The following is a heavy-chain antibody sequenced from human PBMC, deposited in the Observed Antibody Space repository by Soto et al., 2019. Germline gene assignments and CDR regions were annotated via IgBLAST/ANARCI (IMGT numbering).Heavy chain of an antibody. V-gene: IGHV3-23*01. CDR1: GFTFNNYA. D-gene: IGHD5-18*01. J-gene: IGHJ4*02. Sequence: PGGSLRLSCAASGFTFNNYAMSWVRQAPGKGLEWVSAISGSGGSTYYADSVKGRFTISGDNSKNTLYLQMNSLRAEDAAVYYCAKGKRGSTGYSYGCPFDYWGQGTLVTVSS. CDR3: AKGKRGSTGYSYGCPFDY. CDR2: ISGSGGST.